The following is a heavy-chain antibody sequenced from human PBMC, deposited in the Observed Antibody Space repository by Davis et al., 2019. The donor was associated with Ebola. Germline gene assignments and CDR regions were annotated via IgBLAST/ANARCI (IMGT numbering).Heavy chain of an antibody. CDR1: GFTFSSYW. J-gene: IGHJ6*02. V-gene: IGHV3-74*01. CDR3: AKGDRMDV. Sequence: HTGGSLRLSCEASGFTFSSYWMDWVRQAPGKGLVWVSRINSDESSSYADSVKGRFTISRDNAKNTVYLEMNSLRAEDTAVYYCAKGDRMDVWGQGTTVTVSS. CDR2: INSDESS.